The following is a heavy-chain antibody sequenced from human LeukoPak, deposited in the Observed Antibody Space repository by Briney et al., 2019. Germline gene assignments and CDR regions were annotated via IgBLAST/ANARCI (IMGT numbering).Heavy chain of an antibody. CDR1: GLTFSSYW. CDR2: IKQDGSEK. D-gene: IGHD3-3*02. V-gene: IGHV3-7*01. CDR3: ASRAHFWSGPGG. J-gene: IGHJ4*02. Sequence: GGSLRLSCVASGLTFSSYWMSWVRQAPGKGLEWVANIKQDGSEKYYVDSVKGRFTISRDNAKSSLYLQMNSLRAEDTAVYYCASRAHFWSGPGGWGQGTLVTVSS.